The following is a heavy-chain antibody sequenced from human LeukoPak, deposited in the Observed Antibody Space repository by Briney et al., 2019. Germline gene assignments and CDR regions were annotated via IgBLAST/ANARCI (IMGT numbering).Heavy chain of an antibody. D-gene: IGHD3-10*01. Sequence: SETLSLTCTVSGGSISSSSYYWGWIRQPPGKGLEWIGSIYTSGSTNYNPSLKSRVTMSVDTSKNQFSLKLSSVTAADTAVYYCARVARGSGSYYTKAAYWYFDLWGRGTLVTVSS. CDR2: IYTSGST. V-gene: IGHV4-39*07. CDR1: GGSISSSSYY. CDR3: ARVARGSGSYYTKAAYWYFDL. J-gene: IGHJ2*01.